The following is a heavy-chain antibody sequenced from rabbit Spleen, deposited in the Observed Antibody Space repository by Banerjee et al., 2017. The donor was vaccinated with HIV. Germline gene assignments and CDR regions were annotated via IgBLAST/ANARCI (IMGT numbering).Heavy chain of an antibody. CDR1: GFSLSNYY. J-gene: IGHJ4*01. CDR2: IDPVFGST. D-gene: IGHD1-1*01. Sequence: QLKESGGGLVQTGGSLKLTCTVSGFSLSNYYMSWVRQAPGKGLEWIGYIDPVFGSTYYASWVNGRFSISRENTQNTVSLQMTSLTAADTATYFCARDLVTVIGWNFNLWGPGTLVTVS. V-gene: IGHV1S7*01. CDR3: ARDLVTVIGWNFNL.